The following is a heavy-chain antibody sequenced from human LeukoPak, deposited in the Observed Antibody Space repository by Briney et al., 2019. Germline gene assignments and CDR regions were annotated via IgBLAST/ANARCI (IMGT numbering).Heavy chain of an antibody. CDR1: GFTFSNYD. D-gene: IGHD4-17*01. V-gene: IGHV3-13*01. J-gene: IGHJ6*02. Sequence: GSLRLSCAASGFTFSNYDMHWVRQATGKGLEWVSAIGTAGDTYYPGSVKGRFTISRENAKNSLYLQMNSLRAGDTAVYYCAGGPATVTASYYYYGMDVWGQGTTVTVSS. CDR2: IGTAGDT. CDR3: AGGPATVTASYYYYGMDV.